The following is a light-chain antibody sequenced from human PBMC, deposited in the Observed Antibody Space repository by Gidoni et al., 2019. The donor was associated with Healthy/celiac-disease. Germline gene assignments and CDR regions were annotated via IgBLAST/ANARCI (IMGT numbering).Light chain of an antibody. CDR3: QQYYSYPWT. V-gene: IGKV1-8*01. CDR2: AAS. Sequence: AIRMTQSPPSLSASTGDRVTITCRARQGISSYLAWYQQKPGKAPKLLIYAASTLQSGVPSRFSGSGSGTDFTLTISCLQSEDFATYYCQQYYSYPWTFGQGTKVEIK. CDR1: QGISSY. J-gene: IGKJ1*01.